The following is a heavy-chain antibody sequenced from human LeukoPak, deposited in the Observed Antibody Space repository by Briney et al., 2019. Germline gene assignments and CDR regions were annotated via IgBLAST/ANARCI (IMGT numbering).Heavy chain of an antibody. CDR2: IYYSGST. D-gene: IGHD4-17*01. V-gene: IGHV4-31*03. CDR1: GGSISSGGYY. Sequence: KPSETLSLTCTVSGGSISSGGYYWSWIRQHPGKGLEWIGYIYYSGSTYYNPSLKSRVTISVDTSKNQFSLKLSSVTAADTAVYYCAREVLYGPIDYWGQGTLVTVSS. J-gene: IGHJ4*02. CDR3: AREVLYGPIDY.